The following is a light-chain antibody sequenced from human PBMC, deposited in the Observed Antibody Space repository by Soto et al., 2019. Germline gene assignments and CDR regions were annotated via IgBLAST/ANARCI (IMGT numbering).Light chain of an antibody. V-gene: IGKV3-15*01. J-gene: IGKJ1*01. Sequence: EIVMTQSTATLSVSPVERATLSCRASRSVSSNLAWYQQRPGQAPRLLIYGASTRATDIPPRFSGSGSGTEFILTISSLQSEDFAVYYCQQYSNWPRTFGQGTKVDIK. CDR3: QQYSNWPRT. CDR2: GAS. CDR1: RSVSSN.